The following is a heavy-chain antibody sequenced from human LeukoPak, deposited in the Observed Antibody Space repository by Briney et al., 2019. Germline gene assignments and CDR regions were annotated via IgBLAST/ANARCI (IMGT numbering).Heavy chain of an antibody. J-gene: IGHJ4*02. Sequence: GGSLRLSCAASGFTFSSYGMNWVRQAPGKGLEWVSFISSSSSYIYYADSVKGRFTISRDDAKNSLYLQMNSLRAEDTAVYYCARADWDTAMIDYWGQGTLATVSS. D-gene: IGHD5-18*01. CDR1: GFTFSSYG. V-gene: IGHV3-21*01. CDR2: ISSSSSYI. CDR3: ARADWDTAMIDY.